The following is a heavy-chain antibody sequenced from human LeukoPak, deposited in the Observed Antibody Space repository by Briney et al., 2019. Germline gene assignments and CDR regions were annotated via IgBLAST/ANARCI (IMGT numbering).Heavy chain of an antibody. D-gene: IGHD2-2*01. V-gene: IGHV1-2*02. Sequence: ASVKVSCKTSGYSENFYGITWARQVAGQGLEWMGWINPNSGGTNYAQKFQGRVTMTRDTSISTAYMELSRLRSDDTAVYYCARGTYPDNWGQGTLVTVSS. J-gene: IGHJ4*02. CDR2: INPNSGGT. CDR3: ARGTYPDN. CDR1: GYSENFYG.